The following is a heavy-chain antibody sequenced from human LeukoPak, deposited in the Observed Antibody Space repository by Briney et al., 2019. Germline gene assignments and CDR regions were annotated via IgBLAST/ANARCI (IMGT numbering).Heavy chain of an antibody. D-gene: IGHD4-23*01. V-gene: IGHV3-21*01. CDR2: ISGTRSFI. Sequence: PGGSLKLSCAASGFTFSSYTMNWVRQAPGKGLEWVSSISGTRSFIYYADSVRGRFTISRDNAKSTLYLQMNSLRAEDTAVHYCARDLDFGGYSNFDYWGQGTLVTVSS. CDR1: GFTFSSYT. CDR3: ARDLDFGGYSNFDY. J-gene: IGHJ4*02.